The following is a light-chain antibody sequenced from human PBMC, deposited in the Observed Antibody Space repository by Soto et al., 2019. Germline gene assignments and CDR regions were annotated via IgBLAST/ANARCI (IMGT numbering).Light chain of an antibody. CDR3: CSHGGTV. V-gene: IGLV2-23*01. CDR2: EDS. CDR1: SSDVGSYKP. J-gene: IGLJ2*01. Sequence: QSALTQPASVSGSPGQSITISCTGTSSDVGSYKPVSWYQQYPGKAPTLIIYEDSERPSGVSNHLSGSKSGNTASLTISGLQVEDEADYYCCSHGGTVFGGGTKLTVL.